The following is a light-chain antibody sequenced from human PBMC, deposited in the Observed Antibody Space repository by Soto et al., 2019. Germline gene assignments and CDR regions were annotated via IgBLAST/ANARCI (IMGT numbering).Light chain of an antibody. CDR3: SSYTSSTNWV. V-gene: IGLV2-14*01. Sequence: QSALTQPASVSGSPGQSITISCTGTSSDVGGYNYVSWYQQHPGKAPKLIIYEVSNRPSGVSNRFSGSKSGNTASLTISGLQADDEADYYCSSYTSSTNWVFGGGTKLTVL. CDR2: EVS. J-gene: IGLJ3*02. CDR1: SSDVGGYNY.